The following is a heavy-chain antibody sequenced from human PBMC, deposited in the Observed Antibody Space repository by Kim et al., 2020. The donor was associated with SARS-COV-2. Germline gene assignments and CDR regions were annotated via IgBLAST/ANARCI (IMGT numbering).Heavy chain of an antibody. D-gene: IGHD3-22*01. V-gene: IGHV4-4*09. Sequence: SRKSRVTISVDTSKNQFFLKLSSVSAADTAVYYCARSKPTYYYDSSGYDSWGQGTLVTVSS. CDR3: ARSKPTYYYDSSGYDS. J-gene: IGHJ4*02.